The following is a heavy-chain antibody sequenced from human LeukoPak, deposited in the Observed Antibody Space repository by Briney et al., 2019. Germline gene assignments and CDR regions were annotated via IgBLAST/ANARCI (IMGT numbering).Heavy chain of an antibody. CDR3: ARDWSGSYEQ. CDR1: GYTFNDHG. CDR2: INPNSGGT. D-gene: IGHD1-26*01. V-gene: IGHV1-2*06. Sequence: ASVKVSCKASGYTFNDHGMHWVLQAPGQGLEWMGRINPNSGGTTYAQKFQGRVTMTRDTSISTAYMELSRLTSDDTAVYYCARDWSGSYEQWGQGTLVSVSS. J-gene: IGHJ4*02.